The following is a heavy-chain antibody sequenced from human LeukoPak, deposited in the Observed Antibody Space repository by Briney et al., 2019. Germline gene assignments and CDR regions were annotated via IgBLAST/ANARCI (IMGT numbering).Heavy chain of an antibody. CDR1: GYTFTGYY. Sequence: GASVKVSCKASGYTFTGYYMHWVRQAPGQGLEWMGRINPNSGGTNYAQKFQGRVTMTRDTFISTAYMELSRLRSDDTAVYYCAGVLRFLEWSTNFDYWGRGTLVTVSS. V-gene: IGHV1-2*06. J-gene: IGHJ4*02. CDR2: INPNSGGT. D-gene: IGHD3-3*01. CDR3: AGVLRFLEWSTNFDY.